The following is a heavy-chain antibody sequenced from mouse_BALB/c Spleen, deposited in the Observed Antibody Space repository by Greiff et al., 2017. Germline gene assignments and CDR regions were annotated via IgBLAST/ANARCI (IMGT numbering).Heavy chain of an antibody. D-gene: IGHD2-4*01. J-gene: IGHJ3*01. CDR2: IDPANGNT. V-gene: IGHV14-3*02. CDR1: GFNIKDTY. CDR3: APSTMITTSFAY. Sequence: EVQLQQSGAELVKPGASVKLSCTASGFNIKDTYMHWVKQRPEQGLEWIGRIDPANGNTKYDPKFQGKATITADTSSNTAYLQLSSLTSEDTAVYYCAPSTMITTSFAYWGQGTLVTVSA.